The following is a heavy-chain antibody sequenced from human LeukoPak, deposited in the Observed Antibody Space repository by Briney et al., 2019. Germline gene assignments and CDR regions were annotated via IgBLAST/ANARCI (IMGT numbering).Heavy chain of an antibody. V-gene: IGHV4-59*12. CDR3: ARDRGYSFGGFDY. D-gene: IGHD5-18*01. CDR2: IYYSGST. J-gene: IGHJ4*02. Sequence: SETLSLTCTVSGGSISSYYWSWIRQPPGKGLEWIGYIYYSGSTNYNPSLKSRVTISVDTSKNQFSLKLSSVTAADTAVYYCARDRGYSFGGFDYWGQGTLATVSS. CDR1: GGSISSYY.